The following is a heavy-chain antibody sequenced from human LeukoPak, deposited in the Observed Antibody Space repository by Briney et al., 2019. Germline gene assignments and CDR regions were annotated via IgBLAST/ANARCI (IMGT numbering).Heavy chain of an antibody. J-gene: IGHJ4*02. CDR3: ARGGIQVSGIDEFDY. CDR1: GFTFIDYD. Sequence: GGSLRLSFAASGFTFIDYDMHLDRQVIGKGLEWVSANGIRCDTHYSGSVKGRFTISRENAESSLYLQMNSLRAEDTAVYYCARGGIQVSGIDEFDYWGQGTLVTVSS. V-gene: IGHV3-13*01. CDR2: NGIRCDT. D-gene: IGHD6-19*01.